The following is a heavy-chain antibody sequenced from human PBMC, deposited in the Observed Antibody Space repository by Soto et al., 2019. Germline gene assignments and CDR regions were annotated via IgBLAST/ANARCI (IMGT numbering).Heavy chain of an antibody. Sequence: QVQLVQSGAEVKKPGASVKVSYKASGYTFTSYGMSWVRQAPGQGLEWMGWISAYNGNTNYAQKRQGRVTMTTDTSTSTAYMELRSRRSDDTAVYYCARDGDYYGSGSDAFDIWGQGTMVTVSS. CDR3: ARDGDYYGSGSDAFDI. V-gene: IGHV1-18*01. CDR1: GYTFTSYG. D-gene: IGHD3-10*01. J-gene: IGHJ3*02. CDR2: ISAYNGNT.